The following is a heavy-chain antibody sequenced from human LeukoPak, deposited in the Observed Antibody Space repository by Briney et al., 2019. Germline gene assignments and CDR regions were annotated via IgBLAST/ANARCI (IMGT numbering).Heavy chain of an antibody. V-gene: IGHV3-30*02. CDR1: GFSFSSYA. CDR2: IRYDGGNT. D-gene: IGHD2-2*01. CDR3: AKDEVVPGYYYTDV. J-gene: IGHJ6*03. Sequence: GGSLRLSCAASGFSFSSYAMNWVRQAPGKGLEWVALIRYDGGNTYYAASVEGRLTISRDNSKNTMYLQMNSLNAEDTAVYYCAKDEVVPGYYYTDVWGRGTAVTISS.